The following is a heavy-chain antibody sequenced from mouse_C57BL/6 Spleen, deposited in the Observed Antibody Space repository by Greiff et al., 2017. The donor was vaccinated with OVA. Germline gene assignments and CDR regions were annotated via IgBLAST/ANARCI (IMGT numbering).Heavy chain of an antibody. CDR1: GYTFTDYN. CDR2: INPNNGGT. D-gene: IGHD2-4*01. Sequence: EVQLVESGPELVKPGASVKIPCKASGYTFTDYNMDWVKQSHGKSLEWIGDINPNNGGTIYNQKFKGKATLTVDKSSSTAYMELRSLTSEDTAVYYCAHRSYDYAWFAYWGQGTLVTVSA. CDR3: AHRSYDYAWFAY. J-gene: IGHJ3*01. V-gene: IGHV1-18*01.